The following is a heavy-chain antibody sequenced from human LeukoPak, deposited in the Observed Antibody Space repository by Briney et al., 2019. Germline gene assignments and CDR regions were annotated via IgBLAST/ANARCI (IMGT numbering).Heavy chain of an antibody. J-gene: IGHJ4*02. CDR1: GFTFSSYA. V-gene: IGHV3-23*01. Sequence: QPGGSLRLSCAASGFTFSSYAMSWVRQAPGKGLEWVSAISGSGGSTHYADSVKGRFTISRDNSKNTLYLQMNSLRAEDTAVYYCAKSAFGYYDSSGYYNYWGQGTLVTVSS. CDR2: ISGSGGST. CDR3: AKSAFGYYDSSGYYNY. D-gene: IGHD3-22*01.